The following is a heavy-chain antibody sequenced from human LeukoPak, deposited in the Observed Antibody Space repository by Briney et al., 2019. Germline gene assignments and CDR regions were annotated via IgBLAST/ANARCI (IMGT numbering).Heavy chain of an antibody. Sequence: GGSLRLSCAASGFTFRSYWMHWVRQAPGKGLVWVSRINSDGSTTSYADSVKGRFTISRDNAKNTLYLQMNSLRAEDTAVYYCARLREYQLLYDYYYMDVWGKGTTVTVSS. CDR2: INSDGSTT. CDR3: ARLREYQLLYDYYYMDV. J-gene: IGHJ6*03. V-gene: IGHV3-74*01. D-gene: IGHD2-2*01. CDR1: GFTFRSYW.